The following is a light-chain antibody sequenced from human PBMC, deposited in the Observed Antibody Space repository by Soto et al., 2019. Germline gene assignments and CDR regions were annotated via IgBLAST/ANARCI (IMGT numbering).Light chain of an antibody. CDR3: SSYTSSSTL. CDR2: EVN. Sequence: QSALTQPASVSGSPGQSITISCTGTSSDVGGYNYVSWYQQPPGKAKKLKNYEVNNRPSGVTNRITVTKSGNTASLTISGLQAEDEADYYCSSYTSSSTLFGTGT. V-gene: IGLV2-14*01. CDR1: SSDVGGYNY. J-gene: IGLJ1*01.